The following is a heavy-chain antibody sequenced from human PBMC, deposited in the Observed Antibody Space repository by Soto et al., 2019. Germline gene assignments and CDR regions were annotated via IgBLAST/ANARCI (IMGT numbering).Heavy chain of an antibody. J-gene: IGHJ4*02. CDR1: GFTFSSYG. Sequence: GGSLRLSCAASGFTFSSYGMHWVRQAPGKGLEWVAVISYDGSNKYYADSVKGGFTISRDNSKNTLYLQMNSLRAEDTAVYYCAKDGSIADFDYWGQGTLVTVSS. CDR3: AKDGSIADFDY. D-gene: IGHD6-6*01. V-gene: IGHV3-30*18. CDR2: ISYDGSNK.